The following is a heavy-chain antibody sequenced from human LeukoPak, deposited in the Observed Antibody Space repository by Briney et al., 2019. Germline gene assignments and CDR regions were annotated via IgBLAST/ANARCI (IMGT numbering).Heavy chain of an antibody. J-gene: IGHJ6*03. CDR1: GYTLTELS. CDR3: ARDERVRGVTLTGIGFMDV. V-gene: IGHV1-18*01. CDR2: ISAYNGNT. Sequence: GASVKVSCKVSGYTLTELSMHWVRQAPGQGLEWMGWISAYNGNTNYAQKLQGRVTMTTDTSTSTAYMELRSLRSDDTAVYYCARDERVRGVTLTGIGFMDVWGKGTTVTVSS. D-gene: IGHD3-10*01.